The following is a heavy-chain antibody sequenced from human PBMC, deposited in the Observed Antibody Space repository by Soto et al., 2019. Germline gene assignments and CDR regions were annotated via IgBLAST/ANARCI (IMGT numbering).Heavy chain of an antibody. CDR1: GFTFSSYG. CDR2: ISYDGSNK. CDR3: AKDLDL. V-gene: IGHV3-30*18. Sequence: QVQLVESGGGVVQPGRSLRLSCAASGFTFSSYGMHWVRQAPGKGLEWVAVISYDGSNKYYADSVKGRFTISRDNSKNTLYLQMNSLRAEDTAVYYCAKDLDLWGRGTLVTVSS. J-gene: IGHJ2*01.